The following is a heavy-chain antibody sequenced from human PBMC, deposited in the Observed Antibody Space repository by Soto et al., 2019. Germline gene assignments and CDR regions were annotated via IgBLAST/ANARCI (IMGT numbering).Heavy chain of an antibody. V-gene: IGHV4-34*01. J-gene: IGHJ4*02. CDR2: INHSGST. CDR1: GGSFSGYY. D-gene: IGHD1-20*01. Sequence: SETLSLTCAVFGGSFSGYYWSWIRQPSGKGLEWIGEINHSGSTDYNPSLKSRVTISVDTSKNQFSLKLSSVTAADTAVYYCAKPNREGLTGTTWLNYFDYWGQGTLVT. CDR3: AKPNREGLTGTTWLNYFDY.